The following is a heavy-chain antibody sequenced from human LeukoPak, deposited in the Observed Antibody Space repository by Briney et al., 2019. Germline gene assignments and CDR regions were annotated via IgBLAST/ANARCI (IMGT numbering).Heavy chain of an antibody. D-gene: IGHD1-26*01. CDR2: INHSGST. J-gene: IGHJ3*02. Sequence: SETLSLTCAVYGGSFSGYYWSWIRQPPGKGLEWIGEINHSGSTNYNPSLKSRVTISVDTSKNQFSLKLGSVTAADTAVYYRAIGLRVRRRGGSSANHDAFDIWGQGTMVTVSS. CDR3: AIGLRVRRRGGSSANHDAFDI. V-gene: IGHV4-34*01. CDR1: GGSFSGYY.